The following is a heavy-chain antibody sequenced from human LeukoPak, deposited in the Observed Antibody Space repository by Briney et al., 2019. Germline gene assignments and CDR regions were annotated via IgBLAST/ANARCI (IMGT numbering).Heavy chain of an antibody. CDR3: AVDSWVRGYRVYYYYMDV. CDR2: INHSGST. J-gene: IGHJ6*03. D-gene: IGHD5-18*01. V-gene: IGHV4-34*01. CDR1: GGSFSGYY. Sequence: SETLSLTCAVYGGSFSGYYWSWIRQSPGKGLDWIGDINHSGSTNYNPSRKSRVTISVGTSKNQFSLKLSSGTAAVTAVYYCAVDSWVRGYRVYYYYMDVWGKGTTVTVSS.